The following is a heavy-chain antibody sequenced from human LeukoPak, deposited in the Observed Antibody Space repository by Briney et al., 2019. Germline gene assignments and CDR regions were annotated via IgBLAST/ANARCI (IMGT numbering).Heavy chain of an antibody. D-gene: IGHD6-6*01. CDR1: GGSISSSSYY. CDR3: ARQTSRSSTSFDY. J-gene: IGHJ4*02. V-gene: IGHV4-39*01. Sequence: SETLSLTCTVSGGSISSSSYYWGWIRQPPGKGLEWIGSIYYSGSTYYNPSLKSRVTISVDTSKNQFSLKLSSVTAADTAVYYCARQTSRSSTSFDYWGQGTLVTVSS. CDR2: IYYSGST.